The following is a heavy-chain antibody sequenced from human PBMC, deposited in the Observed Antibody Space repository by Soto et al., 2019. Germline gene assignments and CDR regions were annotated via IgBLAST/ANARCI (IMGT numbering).Heavy chain of an antibody. J-gene: IGHJ4*02. V-gene: IGHV4-61*01. CDR2: IYYSGST. Sequence: ASETLSLTCTVSGGSVSSGSYYWSWIRQPPGKGLEWIGYIYYSGSTNYNPSLKSRVTISVDTSKNQFSLKLSSVTAADTAVYYCARNWNYGSQEAHFDYWGQGTLVTVSS. D-gene: IGHD1-7*01. CDR1: GGSVSSGSYY. CDR3: ARNWNYGSQEAHFDY.